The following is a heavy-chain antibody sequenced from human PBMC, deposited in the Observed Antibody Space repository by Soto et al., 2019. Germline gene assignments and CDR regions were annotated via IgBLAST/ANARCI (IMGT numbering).Heavy chain of an antibody. CDR3: APAYGGRSLY. Sequence: QITLKESGPTLVKPTQTLTLTCTFSGFSLTTDRVGVGWIRQPPGEALEWLAVIYRDDSKTYRPSLESRLTITEDTCKNLVALTMTNVDSLDTASYCCAPAYGGRSLYWGQGTLVTVSS. CDR1: GFSLTTDRVG. D-gene: IGHD1-26*01. V-gene: IGHV2-5*02. J-gene: IGHJ1*01. CDR2: IYRDDSK.